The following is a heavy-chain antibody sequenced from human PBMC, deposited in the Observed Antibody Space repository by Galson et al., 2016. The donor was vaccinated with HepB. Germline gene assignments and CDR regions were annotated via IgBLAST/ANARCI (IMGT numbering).Heavy chain of an antibody. V-gene: IGHV3-33*01. D-gene: IGHD3-10*01. Sequence: APGKGLEWVAVTWYDGSNKYYTDSVKGRFTISRDNSKNTLYLQMNSLRAEDTAVYYCARTMVRGVVKVGYYYYGLDVWGQGTTVTVSS. CDR3: ARTMVRGVVKVGYYYYGLDV. J-gene: IGHJ6*02. CDR2: TWYDGSNK.